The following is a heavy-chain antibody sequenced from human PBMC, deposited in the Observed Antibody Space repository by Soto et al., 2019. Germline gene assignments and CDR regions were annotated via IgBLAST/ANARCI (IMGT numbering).Heavy chain of an antibody. Sequence: QVRLQESGPGLVKPSETLSLTCSVSGVSVSSGSFYWSWIRQPPGKGLEWIGFIYNTETFHYNPSLKSRVTLSVNASKHQFSLKLSSVTAADTAVDYCARVPLRYSSSHNFDSWGQGALVTVSS. J-gene: IGHJ4*02. V-gene: IGHV4-61*01. CDR2: IYNTETF. CDR1: GVSVSSGSFY. CDR3: ARVPLRYSSSHNFDS. D-gene: IGHD6-19*01.